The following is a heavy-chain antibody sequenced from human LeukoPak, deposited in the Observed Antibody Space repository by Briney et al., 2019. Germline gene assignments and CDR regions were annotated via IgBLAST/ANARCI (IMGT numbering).Heavy chain of an antibody. CDR3: ARVGARYFEHMDY. D-gene: IGHD3-9*01. Sequence: PGGSLRLSCAAAEFTFSSYVMSWVRQAPGRGLEWVSTIDDRGRDTFYADSVKGRFTISRDNSENTLYLQMDSLGAEDTAIYYCARVGARYFEHMDYWSQGTLVTVSS. V-gene: IGHV3-23*01. CDR1: EFTFSSYV. CDR2: IDDRGRDT. J-gene: IGHJ4*02.